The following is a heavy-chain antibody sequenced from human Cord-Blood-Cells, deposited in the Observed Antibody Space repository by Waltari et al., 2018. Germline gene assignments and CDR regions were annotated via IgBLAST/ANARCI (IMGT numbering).Heavy chain of an antibody. CDR2: ISYDGSNK. Sequence: QVQLVESGGGVVQPGRSLRLSCAASGFTFSSYGMHWVRQAPGKGVGWVAVISYDGSNKYYADSVKGRFTISRDNSKNTLYLQMNSLRAEDTAVYYCAKHSPNWNYFDYWGQGTLVTVSS. D-gene: IGHD1-1*01. CDR1: GFTFSSYG. J-gene: IGHJ4*02. V-gene: IGHV3-30*18. CDR3: AKHSPNWNYFDY.